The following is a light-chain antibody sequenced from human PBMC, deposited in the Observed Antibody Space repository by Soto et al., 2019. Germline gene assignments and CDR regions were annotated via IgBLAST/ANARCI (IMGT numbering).Light chain of an antibody. V-gene: IGLV2-14*03. CDR1: SSDVGGYNY. Sequence: QSALTQPASVSGSPGQSITISCTGTSSDVGGYNYVSWYQHHPGKVPQLMIYDVSNRPSGVSNRFSGSKSGNTASLTISGLQADYEADYYCYSYTSSNTYVFGTGTKLTVL. J-gene: IGLJ1*01. CDR3: YSYTSSNTYV. CDR2: DVS.